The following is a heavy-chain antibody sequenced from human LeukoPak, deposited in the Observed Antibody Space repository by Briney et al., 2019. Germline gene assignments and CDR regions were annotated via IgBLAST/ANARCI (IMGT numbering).Heavy chain of an antibody. J-gene: IGHJ6*02. V-gene: IGHV4-59*01. D-gene: IGHD6-13*01. Sequence: PSETLSLTCTVSGGSISSYYWSWIRQPPGNGLEWIGYIYYSGSTNYNPSLKSRVTISVDTSKNQFSLKLSSVTAADTAVYYCARYSSYYYYGMDVWGQGTTVTVSS. CDR3: ARYSSYYYYGMDV. CDR2: IYYSGST. CDR1: GGSISSYY.